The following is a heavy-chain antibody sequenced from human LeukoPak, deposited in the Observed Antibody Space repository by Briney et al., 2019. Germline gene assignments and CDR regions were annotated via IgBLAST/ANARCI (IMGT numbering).Heavy chain of an antibody. V-gene: IGHV3-30*18. J-gene: IGHJ4*02. CDR1: GFTFRNYG. D-gene: IGHD5-12*01. Sequence: GGSLRLSCAASGFTFRNYGMHWVRQAPGKGLEWVAVISIDGSEKYYADSVKGRFTISRDNSKNTLYLQMNGLRGVDTAVYYCANPQSRGYDYLDYWGQGTLVTVSS. CDR2: ISIDGSEK. CDR3: ANPQSRGYDYLDY.